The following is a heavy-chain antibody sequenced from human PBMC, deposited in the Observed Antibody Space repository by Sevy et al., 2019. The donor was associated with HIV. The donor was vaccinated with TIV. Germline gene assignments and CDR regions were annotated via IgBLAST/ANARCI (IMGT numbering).Heavy chain of an antibody. Sequence: GGSLRLSCVGSGFTFSSYSFNWVRLAPGKGLEWVSLISHDGGTQFFADSVRGRFTISRDNSKNTLWMAMNSLRPEDTAVYSGARDALPFCGGDCYSHFFDPWGQGTLVTVSS. CDR3: ARDALPFCGGDCYSHFFDP. J-gene: IGHJ5*02. V-gene: IGHV3-30*04. CDR2: ISHDGGTQ. D-gene: IGHD2-21*02. CDR1: GFTFSSYS.